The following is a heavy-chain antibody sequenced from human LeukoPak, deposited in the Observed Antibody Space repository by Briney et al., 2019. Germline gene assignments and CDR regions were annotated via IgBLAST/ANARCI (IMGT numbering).Heavy chain of an antibody. CDR1: GFTFRSYG. CDR2: ISYDGSNK. CDR3: AKLGPKQWLADYFDY. Sequence: GGSLRLSCAASGFTFRSYGMHWVRQAPGKGLEWVAVISYDGSNKYYADSVKGRFTISRDNSKNTLYLQMNSLRAEDTAVYYCAKLGPKQWLADYFDYWGQGTLVTVPS. J-gene: IGHJ4*02. V-gene: IGHV3-30*18. D-gene: IGHD6-19*01.